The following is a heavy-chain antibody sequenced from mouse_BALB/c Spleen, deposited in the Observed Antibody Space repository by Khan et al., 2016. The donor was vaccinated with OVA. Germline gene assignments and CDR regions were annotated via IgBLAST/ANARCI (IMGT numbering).Heavy chain of an antibody. CDR3: VRDGAYHRNDGWFAY. J-gene: IGHJ3*01. V-gene: IGHV1-4*01. CDR2: INPSNGYT. D-gene: IGHD2-14*01. CDR1: GYTFTSYT. Sequence: VQLQQSGAELARPGASVKMSCKASGYTFTSYTIHWIKKRPGQGLEWIGYINPSNGYTNYNQKFKDKATLTTDKSSTKAYLQLSSLHSDDSAVYNGVRDGAYHRNDGWFAYWGQGTLVTVSA.